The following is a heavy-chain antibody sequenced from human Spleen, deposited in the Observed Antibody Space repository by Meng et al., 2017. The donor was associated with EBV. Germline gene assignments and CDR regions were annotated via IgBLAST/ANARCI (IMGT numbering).Heavy chain of an antibody. J-gene: IGHJ4*02. V-gene: IGHV4-30-4*01. D-gene: IGHD5-18*01. CDR1: GGSISSGGYY. Sequence: EPQGSVPVLVKPSQPLSLTCAVSGGSISSGGYYWSWIRQPPGKGLEWIGYIYYSGSTYYNPSLKSRVTISVDTSKNQFSLKLSSVTAADTAVYYCARTAMVRYFDYWGQGTLVTVSS. CDR3: ARTAMVRYFDY. CDR2: IYYSGST.